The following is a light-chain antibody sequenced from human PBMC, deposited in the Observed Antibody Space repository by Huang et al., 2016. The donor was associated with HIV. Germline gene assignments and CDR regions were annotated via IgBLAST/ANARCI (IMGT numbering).Light chain of an antibody. Sequence: EIVLTQSPGTLSLSPGKGATLSCRASQSVNTYYLGCFQQKPGHAPRLLIYGTSSRATGIPDMFSGSGSVTDFTLTISRLEPEDFAVYYCHHYGGSSWTFGLGTKVEIK. J-gene: IGKJ1*01. CDR1: QSVNTYY. V-gene: IGKV3-20*01. CDR2: GTS. CDR3: HHYGGSSWT.